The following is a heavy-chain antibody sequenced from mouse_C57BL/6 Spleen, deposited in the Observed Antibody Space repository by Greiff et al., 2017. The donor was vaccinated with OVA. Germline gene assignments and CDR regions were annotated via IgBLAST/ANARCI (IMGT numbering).Heavy chain of an antibody. J-gene: IGHJ3*01. CDR2: INPSNGGT. CDR1: GYTFTRYW. D-gene: IGHD2-5*01. Sequence: QVQLQQPGPELVKPGASVKLSCKASGYTFTRYWMHWVKQRPGQGLEWIGNINPSNGGTNYNEKFKSKATLTVDKSSSPAYMQLSSLTSEDSAVYYCARSNSNYFFAYWGQGTLVTVSA. CDR3: ARSNSNYFFAY. V-gene: IGHV1-53*01.